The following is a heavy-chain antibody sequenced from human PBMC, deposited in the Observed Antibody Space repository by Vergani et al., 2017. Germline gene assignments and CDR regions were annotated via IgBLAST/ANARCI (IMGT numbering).Heavy chain of an antibody. CDR1: GGSFSGYY. CDR3: ARVHPGGSYSYYYYYMDV. Sequence: QVQLQQWGAGLLKPSETLSLTCAVYGGSFSGYYWSWIRQPPGKGLEWIGEINHSGSTNYNPSLKSRVTISVDTSKNQFSLKLSSVTAADTAVYYCARVHPGGSYSYYYYYMDVWGKXP. J-gene: IGHJ6*03. V-gene: IGHV4-34*01. CDR2: INHSGST. D-gene: IGHD1-26*01.